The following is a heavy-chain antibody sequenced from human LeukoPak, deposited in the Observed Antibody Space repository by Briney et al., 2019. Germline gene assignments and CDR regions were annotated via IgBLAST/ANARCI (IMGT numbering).Heavy chain of an antibody. J-gene: IGHJ4*02. CDR2: INAGNGNT. Sequence: GASVKVSCKASGYTFTSYAMHWVRQAPGQRLEWMGWINAGNGNTKYSQKFQGRVTITRDTSASTAYMELSSLRSEDTAVYYCARDRDSSGYPHFDYWGQGTLVTVSS. CDR3: ARDRDSSGYPHFDY. D-gene: IGHD3-22*01. CDR1: GYTFTSYA. V-gene: IGHV1-3*01.